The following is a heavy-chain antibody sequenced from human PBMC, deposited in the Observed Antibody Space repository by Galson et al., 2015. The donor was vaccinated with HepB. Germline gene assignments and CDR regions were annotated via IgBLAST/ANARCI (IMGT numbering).Heavy chain of an antibody. D-gene: IGHD3-22*01. CDR1: GYSFTSYW. V-gene: IGHV5-10-1*01. J-gene: IGHJ3*02. CDR3: ARHDYYGTSGSCDAFDI. CDR2: IDPSDSYS. Sequence: QSGAEVKKPGESLRISCKGSGYSFTSYWISWVRQMPGKGLEWMGRIDPSDSYSNYSPSFQGHVTISADKSSSTAYLQWSSLKASDTAMYYCARHDYYGTSGSCDAFDIWGRGTMVTVSS.